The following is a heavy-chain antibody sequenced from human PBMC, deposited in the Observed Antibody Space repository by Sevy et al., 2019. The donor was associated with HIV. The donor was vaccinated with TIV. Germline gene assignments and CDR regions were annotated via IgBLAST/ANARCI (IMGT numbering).Heavy chain of an antibody. CDR2: IRTTLNSYDT. Sequence: GGSLRLSCAASGFTFSDSPIHWVRQTSRQGLEWLGRIRTTLNSYDTTYAASLRGRFTISRDDSKSTAYLQMSSLKIEDTAVYYCCRSRSSQLIDYWGQGTLVTVSS. CDR1: GFTFSDSP. D-gene: IGHD1-1*01. J-gene: IGHJ4*02. CDR3: CRSRSSQLIDY. V-gene: IGHV3-73*01.